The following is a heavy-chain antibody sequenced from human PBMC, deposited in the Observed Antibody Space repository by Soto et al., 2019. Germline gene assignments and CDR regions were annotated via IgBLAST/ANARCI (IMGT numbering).Heavy chain of an antibody. CDR2: IWYDGSNK. Sequence: GGSLRLSCAASGFTFSSYGMHWVRQAPGKGLEWVAVIWYDGSNKYYADSVKGRFTISRDNSKNTLYLQMNSLRAEDTAVYYCARPPLGDYVLGSGFDYWGQGTLVTVSS. CDR1: GFTFSSYG. J-gene: IGHJ4*02. CDR3: ARPPLGDYVLGSGFDY. V-gene: IGHV3-33*01. D-gene: IGHD3-16*01.